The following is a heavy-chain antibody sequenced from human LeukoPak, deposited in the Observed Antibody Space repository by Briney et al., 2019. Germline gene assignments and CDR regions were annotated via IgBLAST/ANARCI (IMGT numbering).Heavy chain of an antibody. CDR2: INHSGST. Sequence: SETLSLTCAVYGGSFSGYYWSWIRQPPGKGLEWIGEINHSGSTNYNPSLKSRVTISVDTSKNQFSLKLSSVTAADTAVYYCARWCVEYSSSSGRSNWFGPWGQGTLVTVSS. J-gene: IGHJ5*02. V-gene: IGHV4-34*01. D-gene: IGHD6-6*01. CDR1: GGSFSGYY. CDR3: ARWCVEYSSSSGRSNWFGP.